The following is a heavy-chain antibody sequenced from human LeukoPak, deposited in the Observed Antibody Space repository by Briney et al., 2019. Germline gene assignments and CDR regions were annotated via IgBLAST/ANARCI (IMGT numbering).Heavy chain of an antibody. J-gene: IGHJ3*02. D-gene: IGHD2-21*02. Sequence: KPSETLSLTCTVSGGSISNYYWSWIRQPPGKGLEWIGYIYYSGSTNYNPSLKSRVTISVDTSKNQFSLKLSSVTAADAAVYYCARRAYCGGDCYSATDAFDIWGQGTMVTVSS. CDR1: GGSISNYY. CDR2: IYYSGST. V-gene: IGHV4-59*08. CDR3: ARRAYCGGDCYSATDAFDI.